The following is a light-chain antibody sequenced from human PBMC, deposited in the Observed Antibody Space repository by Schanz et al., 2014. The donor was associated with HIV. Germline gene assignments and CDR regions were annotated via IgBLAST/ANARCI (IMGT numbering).Light chain of an antibody. CDR1: QTVSSS. V-gene: IGKV3-15*01. Sequence: EIVLTQSPATLSVSPGERVTLSCRASQTVSSSLAWYQQSRGQAPRLLIYGASTRATDVPARFSGSGSGTEFTLTISSLEPEDFAVYYCQYFGNSGGTFGGGTKVEIK. J-gene: IGKJ4*01. CDR3: QYFGNSGGT. CDR2: GAS.